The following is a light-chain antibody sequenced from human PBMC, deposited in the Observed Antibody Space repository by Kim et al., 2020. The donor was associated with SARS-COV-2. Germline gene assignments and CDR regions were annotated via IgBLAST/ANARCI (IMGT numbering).Light chain of an antibody. Sequence: PRQTADVICGRNNIAAKSVHCHLQKPGLSPVMVIYSKSVRPSGIPELYSGPNSGNTATLTVSRVEAGDEADYYCQVWDGGSNHVVFGGGTQLTVL. CDR1: NIAAKS. CDR3: QVWDGGSNHVV. J-gene: IGLJ2*01. CDR2: SKS. V-gene: IGLV3-21*04.